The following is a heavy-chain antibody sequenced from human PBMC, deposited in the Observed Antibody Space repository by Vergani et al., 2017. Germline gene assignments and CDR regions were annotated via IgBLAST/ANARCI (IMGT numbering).Heavy chain of an antibody. CDR2: ISWNSGAV. V-gene: IGHV3-9*01. D-gene: IGHD5-12*01. Sequence: EVQLMESGGGWAQPGGSLRLSCEASGITFWKFGMHWVRQGPGKGLEWVSGISWNSGAVDYADSVRGRFTISRDNAKNSLFLEMNSLRFEDTAVYFCTKGSVYYHDSAGHGYDPYTGFDLWGQGTLGTVSS. CDR1: GITFWKFG. CDR3: TKGSVYYHDSAGHGYDPYTGFDL. J-gene: IGHJ3*01.